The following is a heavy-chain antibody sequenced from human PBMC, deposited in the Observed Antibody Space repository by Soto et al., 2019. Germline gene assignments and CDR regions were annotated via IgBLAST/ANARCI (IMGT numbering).Heavy chain of an antibody. CDR1: GDSIRNLY. Sequence: SETLSLTCTVSGDSIRNLYWSWIRQPPGKGLEWIAYIYYNGNTDSNPSLEGRVTISLDTPKNQLSLELGSVTAADTAVYYCARGYHGYSYANFDYWGQGILVTVSS. V-gene: IGHV4-59*11. J-gene: IGHJ4*02. CDR2: IYYNGNT. D-gene: IGHD5-18*01. CDR3: ARGYHGYSYANFDY.